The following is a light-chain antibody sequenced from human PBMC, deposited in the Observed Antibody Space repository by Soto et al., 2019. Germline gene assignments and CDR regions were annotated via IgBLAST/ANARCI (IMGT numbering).Light chain of an antibody. Sequence: EIVMTQSPATLSVSLGERATLSCRASQDVGSKLAWYQQKPGQAPRLLIYGATTRATAIPARFSGGGSGTQFTLTISSLQSEDFAVYYCQQCNDSPPWTFGQGTKVEI. J-gene: IGKJ1*01. CDR3: QQCNDSPPWT. V-gene: IGKV3-15*01. CDR1: QDVGSK. CDR2: GAT.